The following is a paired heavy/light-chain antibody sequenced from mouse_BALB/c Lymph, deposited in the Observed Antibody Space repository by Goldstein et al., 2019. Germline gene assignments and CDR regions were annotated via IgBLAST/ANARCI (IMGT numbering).Light chain of an antibody. CDR2: WAS. CDR1: QSLLYSSNQKNY. V-gene: IGKV8-30*01. CDR3: QQYYSYPRT. J-gene: IGKJ1*01. Sequence: DIVMSQSPSSLAVSVGEKVTMSCKSSQSLLYSSNQKNYLAWYQQKPGQSPKLLIYWASTRESGVPDRFTGSGSGTDFTLTISSVKAEDLAVYYCQQYYSYPRTFGGGTKLEIK.
Heavy chain of an antibody. Sequence: QVQLQQSDAELVKPGASVKISCKASGYTFTDHAIHWVKQKPEQGLEWIGYISPGNGDIKYNEKFKGKATLTADKSSSTAYMQLNSLTSEDSAVYFCLGPFAYWGQGTLVTVSA. CDR1: GYTFTDHA. CDR2: ISPGNGDI. J-gene: IGHJ3*01. D-gene: IGHD4-1*01. V-gene: IGHV1S53*02. CDR3: LGPFAY.